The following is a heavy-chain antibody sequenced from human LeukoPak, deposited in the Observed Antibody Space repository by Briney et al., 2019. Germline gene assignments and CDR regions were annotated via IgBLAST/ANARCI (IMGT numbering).Heavy chain of an antibody. V-gene: IGHV3-21*01. CDR3: ARDDYGDYTNWFDP. Sequence: PGGSLRLSCAASGFTFSSYSMNWVRQAPGKGLEWVSSISSSSSYIYYADSVKGRFTISRDNAKNSLYLQMNSLRAEDTAVYYCARDDYGDYTNWFDPWGREPWSPSPQ. J-gene: IGHJ5*02. CDR2: ISSSSSYI. D-gene: IGHD4-17*01. CDR1: GFTFSSYS.